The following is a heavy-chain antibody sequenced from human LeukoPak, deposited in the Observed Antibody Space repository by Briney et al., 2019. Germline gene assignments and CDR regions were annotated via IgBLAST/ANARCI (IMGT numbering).Heavy chain of an antibody. CDR1: GYPIGLDYY. J-gene: IGHJ4*02. CDR2: FHRGRI. D-gene: IGHD3-10*01. CDR3: ARHSSLRVAGFDY. Sequence: PSETLSLTCKVSGYPIGLDYYWVWIRQAPGRGLQWIGGFHRGRIQYNSALKSRVTISIDSSKNQFSLKLSSVTAADSAVYYCARHSSLRVAGFDYWGQGTLVTVSS. V-gene: IGHV4-38-2*02.